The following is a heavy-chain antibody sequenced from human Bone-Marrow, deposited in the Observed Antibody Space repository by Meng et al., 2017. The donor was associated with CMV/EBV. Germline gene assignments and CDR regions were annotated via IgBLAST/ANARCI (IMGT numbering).Heavy chain of an antibody. J-gene: IGHJ5*02. V-gene: IGHV1-8*01. Sequence: ASVKVSCKASGYTFTDYDLTWVRHAPGQGLQWMGRVTPNSGDTRYAQNFQGRVTMTGKTSITTAYMELRSLRSDDTAVYYCARLNPEDTIFGVVIIPVRNWFDPWGQGTLVTVSS. CDR1: GYTFTDYD. CDR3: ARLNPEDTIFGVVIIPVRNWFDP. CDR2: VTPNSGDT. D-gene: IGHD3-3*01.